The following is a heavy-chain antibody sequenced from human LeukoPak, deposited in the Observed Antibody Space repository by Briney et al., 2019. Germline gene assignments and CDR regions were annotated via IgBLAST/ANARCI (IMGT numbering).Heavy chain of an antibody. Sequence: ASVKVSCKASGYSSTSYYMHWVRQAPGQGLEWMGFINPSGSSAAYAQKFQGRLTMTRDMFTSTDYMELRSLRSDDTAVYYCARDSYYYDSSGYYYVDAYFDYWGQGTLVTVSS. J-gene: IGHJ4*02. CDR3: ARDSYYYDSSGYYYVDAYFDY. CDR1: GYSSTSYY. D-gene: IGHD3-22*01. V-gene: IGHV1-46*01. CDR2: INPSGSSA.